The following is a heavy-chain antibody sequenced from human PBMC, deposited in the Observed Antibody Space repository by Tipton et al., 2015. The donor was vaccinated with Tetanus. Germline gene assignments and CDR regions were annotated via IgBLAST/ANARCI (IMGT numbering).Heavy chain of an antibody. CDR1: GVSISSYY. CDR2: IYYTGST. J-gene: IGHJ6*02. V-gene: IGHV4-59*01. CDR3: ARLTGHSMDVVDYYYFGMDV. D-gene: IGHD2-21*01. Sequence: TLSLTCTVSGVSISSYYWSWIRQPPGKGLEWIGYIYYTGSTNYNPSLKSGVTISLDTSKNQFSLKLTSVSAADTAVYYCARLTGHSMDVVDYYYFGMDVWGQGTKVTVSS.